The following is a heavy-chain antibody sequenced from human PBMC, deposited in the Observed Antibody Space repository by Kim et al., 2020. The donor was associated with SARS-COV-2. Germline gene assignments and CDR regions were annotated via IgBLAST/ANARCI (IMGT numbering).Heavy chain of an antibody. D-gene: IGHD3-22*01. Sequence: YADSVKGRFTLYRDNAKNSLYLQRNSLRCEDTALYYCAKMYDSRDDAFDIWGQGTMVTVSS. J-gene: IGHJ3*02. CDR3: AKMYDSRDDAFDI. V-gene: IGHV3-9*01.